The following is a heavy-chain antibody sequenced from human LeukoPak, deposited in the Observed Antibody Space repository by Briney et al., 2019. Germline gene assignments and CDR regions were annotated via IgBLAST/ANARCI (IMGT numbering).Heavy chain of an antibody. CDR3: ARELEQWLVEGGVGAFDI. J-gene: IGHJ3*02. Sequence: PSETLSLTCTVSGYSISSGYYWGWIRQPPGKGLEWIGSIYHSGSTYYNPSLKSRVTISVDTSKNQFSLKLSSVTAADTAVYYCARELEQWLVEGGVGAFDIWGQGTMVTVSS. CDR2: IYHSGST. CDR1: GYSISSGYY. V-gene: IGHV4-38-2*02. D-gene: IGHD6-19*01.